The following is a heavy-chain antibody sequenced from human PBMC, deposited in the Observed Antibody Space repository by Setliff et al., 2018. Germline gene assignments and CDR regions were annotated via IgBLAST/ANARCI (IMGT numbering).Heavy chain of an antibody. Sequence: PSETLSLTCAVYGGSFSGYYWSWIRQPPGKGLEWIGEINHSGSTNNNPSLKSRVTISVDTSKNQFSLKLSSVTAADTAMYYCARGRSNFWGYYFDYWGQGTLVTVSS. CDR1: GGSFSGYY. J-gene: IGHJ4*02. CDR2: INHSGST. CDR3: ARGRSNFWGYYFDY. V-gene: IGHV4-34*01. D-gene: IGHD3-3*01.